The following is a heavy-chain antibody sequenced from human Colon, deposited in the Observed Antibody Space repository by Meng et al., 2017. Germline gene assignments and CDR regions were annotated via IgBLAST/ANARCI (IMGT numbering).Heavy chain of an antibody. Sequence: QVQLQESGPGLGKPSGTLSLTCTVSGGSITSSDWWSWVRQTPGKGLEWIGETYQNGRPNYNPSLKSQVTISVDKSKNQFSLNMTSVTAADTAVYYCAREVVVAGTRNWLDPWGQGILVTVFS. CDR1: GGSITSSDW. CDR3: AREVVVAGTRNWLDP. V-gene: IGHV4-4*02. CDR2: TYQNGRP. D-gene: IGHD6-19*01. J-gene: IGHJ5*02.